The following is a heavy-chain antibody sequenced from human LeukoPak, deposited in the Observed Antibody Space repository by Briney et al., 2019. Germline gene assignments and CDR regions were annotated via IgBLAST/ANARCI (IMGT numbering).Heavy chain of an antibody. Sequence: HPGGSLRLSCAASGFTFSSYAMHWVRQAPGKGLEWVAVISYDGSNKYYADSVKGRFTISRDSSKNTLYLQMNSLRAEDTAVYYCASPVVPAAKGDYWGQGTLVIVSS. CDR2: ISYDGSNK. CDR1: GFTFSSYA. J-gene: IGHJ4*02. CDR3: ASPVVPAAKGDY. V-gene: IGHV3-30*01. D-gene: IGHD2-2*01.